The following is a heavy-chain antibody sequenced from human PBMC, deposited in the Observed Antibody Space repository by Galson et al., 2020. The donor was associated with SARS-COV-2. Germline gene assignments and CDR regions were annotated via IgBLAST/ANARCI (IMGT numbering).Heavy chain of an antibody. CDR1: GYSFTNYW. D-gene: IGHD6-19*01. J-gene: IGHJ4*02. V-gene: IGHV5-51*01. Sequence: ESLKISCKSSGYSFTNYWIGWVRQMPGKGLEWMGVIYPGDSHTIYSPSFQGQVTISADKSISTAYLQWSSLKASDTAMYYCARHGASSGWYEGIDYWGQGTLVTVSS. CDR3: ARHGASSGWYEGIDY. CDR2: IYPGDSHT.